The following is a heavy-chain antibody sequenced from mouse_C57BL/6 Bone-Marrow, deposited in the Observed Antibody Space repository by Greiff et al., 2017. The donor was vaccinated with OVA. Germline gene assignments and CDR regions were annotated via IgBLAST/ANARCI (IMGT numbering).Heavy chain of an antibody. J-gene: IGHJ4*01. CDR2: TFYSGIT. D-gene: IGHD1-1*01. Sequence: EVKVVESGPSLVRPSQTLSLTCTVTGFSINSDCYWIWIRQFPGNKLEYIGYTFYSGITYYNPSLESRTYITRDTSKNQFSLKLSSVTTEDTATYYCARGDGSSPPYAMDYWGQGTSVTVSS. V-gene: IGHV3-3*01. CDR1: GFSINSDCY. CDR3: ARGDGSSPPYAMDY.